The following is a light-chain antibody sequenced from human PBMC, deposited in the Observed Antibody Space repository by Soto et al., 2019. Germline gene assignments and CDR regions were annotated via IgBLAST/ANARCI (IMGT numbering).Light chain of an antibody. CDR3: QHYNIYSSP. J-gene: IGKJ1*01. Sequence: DFQTTKSVSTVYSFVGARVAINCRASDNIDTCVAWYQQKPGEAPKLLIYKASKLENGDPSRFAGFGSGTEFTRSIASLQPDDSATYYCQHYNIYSSPFGQGTKVDIK. CDR2: KAS. V-gene: IGKV1-5*03. CDR1: DNIDTC.